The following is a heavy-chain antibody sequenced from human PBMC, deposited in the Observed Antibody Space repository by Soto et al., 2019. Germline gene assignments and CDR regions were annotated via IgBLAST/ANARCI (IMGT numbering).Heavy chain of an antibody. V-gene: IGHV3-23*01. CDR1: GFTFSSYA. CDR3: AINSRYCSSTSCSAD. J-gene: IGHJ4*02. D-gene: IGHD2-2*01. CDR2: ISTSGDST. Sequence: GGSLRLSCAASGFTFSSYAMSWVRQAPGKGLEWVSGISTSGDSTYYADSVKGRFTISRDNSKDTLYLQMNSLRAGDTAVYYCAINSRYCSSTSCSADWGQGTLVTVSS.